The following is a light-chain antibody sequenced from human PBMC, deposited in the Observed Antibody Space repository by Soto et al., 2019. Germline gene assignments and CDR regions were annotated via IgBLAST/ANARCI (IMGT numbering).Light chain of an antibody. Sequence: QSALTQPASVSGSPGQSITISCTGTSSDVGAYNYVSWYQQHPDIVPKLLIYEVSNRPSGVSSRFSGSKSGNTASLTISGLQAEDEADYYCTSYTSSSTLYVFGTGTKLTVL. CDR2: EVS. CDR1: SSDVGAYNY. V-gene: IGLV2-14*01. J-gene: IGLJ1*01. CDR3: TSYTSSSTLYV.